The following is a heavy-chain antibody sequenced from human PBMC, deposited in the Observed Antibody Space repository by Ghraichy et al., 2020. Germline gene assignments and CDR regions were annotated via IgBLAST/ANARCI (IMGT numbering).Heavy chain of an antibody. CDR2: INHIGNA. J-gene: IGHJ6*02. Sequence: SETLSLTCAVYAESFSGYFWTWIRQPPGKGLEWIGEINHIGNANYNPSLKSRVTISVDTSKNHFSLRLTSVPAADTAVYYCAKGTAAARNGMDVWGQGTTVTVSS. V-gene: IGHV4-34*01. CDR1: AESFSGYF. CDR3: AKGTAAARNGMDV. D-gene: IGHD6-25*01.